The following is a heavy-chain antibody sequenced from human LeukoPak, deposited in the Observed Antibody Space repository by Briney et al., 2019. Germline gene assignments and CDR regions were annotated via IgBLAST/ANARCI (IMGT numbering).Heavy chain of an antibody. CDR2: INTDGSST. J-gene: IGHJ4*02. CDR3: ATWECSSTSCTNDY. CDR1: GFTFSSYW. D-gene: IGHD2-2*01. Sequence: GGSLRLSCVASGFTFSSYWMHWVRQAPEKGLVWVSRINTDGSSTRYADSVKGRFTISRDNAKNTLYLQMNSLRAEDTAVYYCATWECSSTSCTNDYWGQGTLVTVSS. V-gene: IGHV3-74*01.